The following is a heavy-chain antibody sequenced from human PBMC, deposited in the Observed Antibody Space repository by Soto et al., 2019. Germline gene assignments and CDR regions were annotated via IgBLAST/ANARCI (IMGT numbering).Heavy chain of an antibody. CDR1: GDSISTNSAG. V-gene: IGHV6-1*01. CDR2: TYYRSKWFT. CDR3: ARGGGVLDY. Sequence: PSQTLSLPCAISGDSISTNSAGWNWIRQSPSRGLEWLGRTYYRSKWFTDYAVSVKNRITINPDTSKNQISLQLNSVTPEDTAVYYCARGGGVLDYWGQGTLVTVSS. D-gene: IGHD3-16*01. J-gene: IGHJ4*02.